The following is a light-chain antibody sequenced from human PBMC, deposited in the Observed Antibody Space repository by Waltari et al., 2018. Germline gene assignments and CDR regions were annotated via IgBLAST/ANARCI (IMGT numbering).Light chain of an antibody. J-gene: IGKJ3*01. CDR2: DAS. CDR1: QSVSRY. CDR3: QQRSNWLFT. Sequence: ETVLTQSPATLSLSPGERATLSCRASQSVSRYLAWYQQKPGQAPRLLIYDASKRATGIPARFSGSGSGTDFTLTISSLEPEDFAVYYCQQRSNWLFTFGPGTKVDIK. V-gene: IGKV3-11*01.